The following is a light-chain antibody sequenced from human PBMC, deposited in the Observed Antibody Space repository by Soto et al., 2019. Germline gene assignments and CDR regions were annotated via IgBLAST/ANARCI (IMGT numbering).Light chain of an antibody. CDR3: QQYGNAPFT. CDR2: GAS. CDR1: QSVSSSX. J-gene: IGKJ3*01. Sequence: EIVLTQSPGTXSFSPGERAXXXXRASQSVSSSXLAWFQQKPGQAPRLLIYGASSRATGIPDRFSGSGSGTXFTLTISRLEPEDFAVYYCQQYGNAPFTFGPGTKVDIK. V-gene: IGKV3-20*01.